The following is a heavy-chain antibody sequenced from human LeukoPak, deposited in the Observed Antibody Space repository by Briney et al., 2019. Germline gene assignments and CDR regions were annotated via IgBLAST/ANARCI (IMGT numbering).Heavy chain of an antibody. Sequence: WASVKVSCKASGGIFSIDGFSWVRQAPGQGLEWMGQFIHFSGTANYAQKFQGRVKITTDESRTTTYMELSSLTSEDTAVYYCAREQRGAWFDPWGQGTLVTVSS. J-gene: IGHJ5*02. CDR1: GGIFSIDG. CDR3: AREQRGAWFDP. V-gene: IGHV1-69*05. D-gene: IGHD1-26*01. CDR2: FIHFSGTA.